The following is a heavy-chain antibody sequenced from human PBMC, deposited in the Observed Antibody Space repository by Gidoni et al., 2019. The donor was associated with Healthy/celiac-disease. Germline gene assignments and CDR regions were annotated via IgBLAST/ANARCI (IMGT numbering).Heavy chain of an antibody. D-gene: IGHD2-15*01. J-gene: IGHJ6*02. V-gene: IGHV3-21*01. CDR3: ARDFCSGGSCYSGFMDV. Sequence: EVQLVESGGGLVKPGGSLRLACAASGFTSSSYSMNWVRQAPGKGREWVSSISSSSSYIYYADSVKGRFTISRDNAKNSLYLQMNSLRAEDTAVYYCARDFCSGGSCYSGFMDVWGQGTTVTVSS. CDR2: ISSSSSYI. CDR1: GFTSSSYS.